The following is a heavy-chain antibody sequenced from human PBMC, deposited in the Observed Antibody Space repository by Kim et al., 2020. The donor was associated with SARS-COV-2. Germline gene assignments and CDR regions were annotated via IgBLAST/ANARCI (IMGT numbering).Heavy chain of an antibody. Sequence: SETLSLTCTVSGGSTSSSSYYWGWIRQPPGKGLEWIGSIYYSGSTYYNPSLKSRVTISVDTSKNQFSLKLSSVTAADTAVYYCARISTLVRGVTNWFDPWGQGTLVTVSS. CDR3: ARISTLVRGVTNWFDP. CDR2: IYYSGST. J-gene: IGHJ5*02. V-gene: IGHV4-39*01. CDR1: GGSTSSSSYY. D-gene: IGHD3-10*01.